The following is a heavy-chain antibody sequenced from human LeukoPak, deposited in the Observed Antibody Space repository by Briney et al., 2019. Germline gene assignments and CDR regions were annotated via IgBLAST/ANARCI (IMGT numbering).Heavy chain of an antibody. CDR3: ARRNYGKLHFDY. CDR1: GYAFTTHG. J-gene: IGHJ4*02. CDR2: ISTYNGNT. V-gene: IGHV1-18*01. D-gene: IGHD1-7*01. Sequence: GASVNVSCKPSGYAFTTHGIGWVRQAPGQGLEWVGWISTYNGNTNYAQKLQGRVTLTTDTSTSTAYMELRNLRSDDTATYFCARRNYGKLHFDYWGQGTLVTVSS.